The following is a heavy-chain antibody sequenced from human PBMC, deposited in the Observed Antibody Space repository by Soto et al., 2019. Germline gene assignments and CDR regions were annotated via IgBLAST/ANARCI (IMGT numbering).Heavy chain of an antibody. V-gene: IGHV4-39*01. D-gene: IGHD2-2*01. CDR3: ARHSPCFISTSCYAVYYYGMDV. Sequence: SLTCTVSGGSISSSSYYWGWIRQPPGKGLEWTGSIYYSGSTYYNPSLKSRVTISVDTSKNQFSLKLSSVIAADTAVYYCARHSPCFISTSCYAVYYYGMDVWGQGTTVTVSS. CDR2: IYYSGST. CDR1: GGSISSSSYY. J-gene: IGHJ6*02.